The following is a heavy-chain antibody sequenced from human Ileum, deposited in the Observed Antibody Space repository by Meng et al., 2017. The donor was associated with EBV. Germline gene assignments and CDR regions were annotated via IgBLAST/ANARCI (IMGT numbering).Heavy chain of an antibody. D-gene: IGHD6-19*01. V-gene: IGHV4-4*02. J-gene: IGHJ4*02. CDR2: IYHSGST. CDR3: ARVGQWLPIDY. CDR1: GGSISSSNW. Sequence: QGQLHVSGPGRGKPSGTLSLSCAVAGGSISSSNWWSWVRQPPGKGLEWIGEIYHSGSTNYNPSLKSRVTISVDKSKNQFSLNLSSVTAADTAVYYCARVGQWLPIDYWGQGTLVTVSS.